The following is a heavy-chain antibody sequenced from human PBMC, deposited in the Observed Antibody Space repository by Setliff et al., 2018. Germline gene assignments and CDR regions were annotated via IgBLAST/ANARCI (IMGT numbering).Heavy chain of an antibody. J-gene: IGHJ4*02. CDR1: GVSISSYY. CDR3: ARHLLVQGTYHFDY. Sequence: SETLSLTCNVSGVSISSYYWSWIRQAPGKGLESLGYIQNSGGINYNPSLKSRVTISVDTSTNQFSLKLTSMTAADTAVYFCARHLLVQGTYHFDYWGQGSPVTVSS. CDR2: IQNSGGI. V-gene: IGHV4-59*08. D-gene: IGHD3-10*01.